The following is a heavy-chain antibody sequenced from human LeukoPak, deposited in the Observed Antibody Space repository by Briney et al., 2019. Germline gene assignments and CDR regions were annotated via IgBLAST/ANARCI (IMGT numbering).Heavy chain of an antibody. J-gene: IGHJ6*02. CDR3: AKGGDTYYYYYGMDV. CDR1: GFTFSSYA. V-gene: IGHV3-23*01. D-gene: IGHD5-18*01. CDR2: ISGSGGST. Sequence: PGGSLRLSCAASGFTFSSYAMSWVRQAPGRGLEWVSAISGSGGSTYYADSVKGRFTISRDNSKNTLYLQMNSLRAEDTAVYYCAKGGDTYYYYYGMDVWGQGTTVTVSS.